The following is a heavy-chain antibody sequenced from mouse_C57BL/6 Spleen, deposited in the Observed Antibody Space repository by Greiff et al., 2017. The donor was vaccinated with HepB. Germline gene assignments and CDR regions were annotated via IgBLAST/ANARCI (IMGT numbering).Heavy chain of an antibody. CDR2: IDPSDSET. V-gene: IGHV1-52*01. CDR1: GYTFTSYW. Sequence: QVQLQQPGAELVRPGSSVKLSCKASGYTFTSYWMHWVKQRPIQGLEWIGNIDPSDSETHYNQKFKDKATLTVDKSSSTADMQLSSLTSDDSAVYYCARDYGSSVFAYWGQGTLVTVSA. D-gene: IGHD1-1*01. J-gene: IGHJ3*01. CDR3: ARDYGSSVFAY.